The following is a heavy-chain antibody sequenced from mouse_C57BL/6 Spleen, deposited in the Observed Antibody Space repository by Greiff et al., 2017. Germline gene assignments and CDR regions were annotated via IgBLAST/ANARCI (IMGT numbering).Heavy chain of an antibody. CDR2: IYPGDGDT. D-gene: IGHD4-1*01. J-gene: IGHJ3*01. V-gene: IGHV1-82*01. CDR3: ALTGTFAY. Sequence: QVQLQQSGPELVKPGASVKISCKASGYAFSSSWMNWVKQRPGKGLEWIGRIYPGDGDTNYNGKFKGKATLTADKSSRTAYMQLSSLTSEDSAVYFCALTGTFAYWGQGTLVTVSA. CDR1: GYAFSSSW.